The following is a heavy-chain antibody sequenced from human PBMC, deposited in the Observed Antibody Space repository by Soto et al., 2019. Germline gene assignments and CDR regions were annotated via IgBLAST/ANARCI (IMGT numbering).Heavy chain of an antibody. J-gene: IGHJ6*02. D-gene: IGHD6-13*01. CDR3: NKRIGAYAIDV. CDR2: IKGKTDTYAT. CDR1: GFTFSGSS. Sequence: GGSLRLSCAASGFTFSGSSMHWVRQASDKGLEWVGRIKGKTDTYATAYAARVRGRFTISRDDSNTTAYLQMNSLKTEDTACYFCNKRIGAYAIDVWGQGPTVTVSS. V-gene: IGHV3-73*01.